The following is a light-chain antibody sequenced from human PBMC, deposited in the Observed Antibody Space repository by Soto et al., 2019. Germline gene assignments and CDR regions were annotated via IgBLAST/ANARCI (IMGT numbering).Light chain of an antibody. CDR2: GTS. V-gene: IGKV3-20*01. Sequence: ENVLTQSPGTLSLSPGERATLSCRASQSIGSSYLAWYQQKPGHAPRLIIYGTSSRATCIPDRFSGSGSGKDFTLTLSRLEPADFAVYCCQQFGSSWLTFGQGTKVEIK. CDR3: QQFGSSWLT. J-gene: IGKJ1*01. CDR1: QSIGSSY.